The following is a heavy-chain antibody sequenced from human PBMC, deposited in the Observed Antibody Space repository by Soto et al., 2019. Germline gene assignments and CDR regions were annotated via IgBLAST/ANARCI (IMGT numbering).Heavy chain of an antibody. D-gene: IGHD3-10*01. CDR3: AKEHGSGTRHAFDP. Sequence: EVQLLESGGGLVQPGGSLRLSCAASGFTFSSYAMSWVRQAPGKGLEWVSAISGSGGSTYYADSVKGRFTISRDNSKNTLYLRINSLRAEDTAVDYCAKEHGSGTRHAFDPWGQGTLVTVSS. CDR1: GFTFSSYA. CDR2: ISGSGGST. J-gene: IGHJ5*02. V-gene: IGHV3-23*01.